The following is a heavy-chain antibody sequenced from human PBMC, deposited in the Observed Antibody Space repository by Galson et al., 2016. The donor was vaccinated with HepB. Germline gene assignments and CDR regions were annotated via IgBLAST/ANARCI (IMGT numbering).Heavy chain of an antibody. CDR2: ISSDGSNQ. J-gene: IGHJ4*02. CDR3: AKDGGYTYALGY. Sequence: SLRLSCAASGFTFSTSAVHWVRQAPGKGLEWVVVISSDGSNQFYADSVTGRFTISRDNSKDTLYLQMNSLRAEDTAVYYCAKDGGYTYALGYWGRGTLVTVSS. D-gene: IGHD5-18*01. CDR1: GFTFSTSA. V-gene: IGHV3-30-3*01.